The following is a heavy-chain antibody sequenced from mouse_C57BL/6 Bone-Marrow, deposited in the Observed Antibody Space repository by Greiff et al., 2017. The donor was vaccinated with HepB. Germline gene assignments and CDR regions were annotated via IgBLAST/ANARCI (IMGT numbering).Heavy chain of an antibody. J-gene: IGHJ3*01. Sequence: QVQLQQPGAELVKPGASVKLSCKASGYTFTSYWMHWVKQMPGRGLEWIGRIDPNSGGTHYNQKFKVKTTLTVDKTSSTAYMQLSSLTSEDSAVYYCASGDGYYVGCFDYWGQGTMVTVSA. CDR2: IDPNSGGT. CDR3: ASGDGYYVGCFDY. CDR1: GYTFTSYW. D-gene: IGHD2-3*01. V-gene: IGHV1-72*01.